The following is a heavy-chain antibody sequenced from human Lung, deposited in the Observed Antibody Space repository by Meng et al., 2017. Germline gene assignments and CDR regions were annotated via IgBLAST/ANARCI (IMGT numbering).Heavy chain of an antibody. J-gene: IGHJ4*02. V-gene: IGHV3-15*01. CDR3: ATGAAAADH. CDR1: GFSFTDAW. Sequence: EWRLVESGGGLGKTGGSLRLSCVASGFSFTDAWMSWVRQAPGKGLEWVGRIKSNSDGGTTDYAAPVKGRFTISRDDSKNTLYLQMNSLITEDTAVYFCATGAAAADHWGQGTLVTVSS. CDR2: IKSNSDGGTT. D-gene: IGHD6-13*01.